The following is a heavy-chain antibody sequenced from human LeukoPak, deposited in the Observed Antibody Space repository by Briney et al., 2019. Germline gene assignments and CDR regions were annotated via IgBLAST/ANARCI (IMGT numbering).Heavy chain of an antibody. V-gene: IGHV4-39*01. Sequence: SETLSLTCTVSGGSISSSSYYWGWIRQPPGKGLEWIGTIYYSGSTYYNPSLKSRVTISVDTSKNQFSLKLSSVTAADTAVYYCARHPTKTYYPSYFDYWGQGTLVTVSS. J-gene: IGHJ4*02. CDR2: IYYSGST. D-gene: IGHD3-10*01. CDR3: ARHPTKTYYPSYFDY. CDR1: GGSISSSSYY.